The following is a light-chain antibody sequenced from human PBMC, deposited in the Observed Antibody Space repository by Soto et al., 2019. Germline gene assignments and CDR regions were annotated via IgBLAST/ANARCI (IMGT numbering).Light chain of an antibody. J-gene: IGKJ5*01. V-gene: IGKV1-12*01. Sequence: DIQMTQSPSYVSASVGDRVTITCRASQGIKTWLAWYQQKPGKAPNLLIYTGSSLQSGVPSRFSGSGSGTDFTLTINSLQPEDFATYYCQQAASFPITFGQGTRLEI. CDR2: TGS. CDR3: QQAASFPIT. CDR1: QGIKTW.